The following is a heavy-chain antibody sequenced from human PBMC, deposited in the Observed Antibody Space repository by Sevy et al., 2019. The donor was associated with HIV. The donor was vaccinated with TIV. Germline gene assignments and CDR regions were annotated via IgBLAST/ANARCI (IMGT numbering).Heavy chain of an antibody. CDR3: ARSLKDLTPSAGH. CDR1: GFTFSDYY. V-gene: IGHV3-11*06. D-gene: IGHD3-10*01. J-gene: IGHJ4*02. Sequence: GGSLRLSCTASGFTFSDYYMSWIRQAPGKGLECVSFISSTTGYTNYADSVKGRFTISRDNAKNSLYLQMNNLRAEDTAVYYCARSLKDLTPSAGHWGQGTLVTVSS. CDR2: ISSTTGYT.